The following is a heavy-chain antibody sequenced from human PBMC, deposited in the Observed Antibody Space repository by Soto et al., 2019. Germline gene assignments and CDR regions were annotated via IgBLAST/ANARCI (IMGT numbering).Heavy chain of an antibody. D-gene: IGHD6-13*01. CDR1: GFTFSSYG. CDR2: IWYDGSNK. J-gene: IGHJ4*02. CDR3: ARDSRRYSSSWYYFDY. V-gene: IGHV3-33*01. Sequence: QVQLVESGGGVVQPGRSLRLSCAASGFTFSSYGMHWVRQAPGKGLEWVAVIWYDGSNKYYADSVKGRFTISRDNSKNTLYLQMNSLRAEDTAVYYCARDSRRYSSSWYYFDYWGQGTLVTVSS.